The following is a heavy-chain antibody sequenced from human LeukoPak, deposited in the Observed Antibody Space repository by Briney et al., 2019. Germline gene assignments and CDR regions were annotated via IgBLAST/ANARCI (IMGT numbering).Heavy chain of an antibody. J-gene: IGHJ4*02. CDR2: TYYRSKWYD. D-gene: IGHD2-2*01. Sequence: SQTLSLTFAISGDSVSSNSAARNWIRQSPSRGLEWLGRTYYRSKWYDDYAVSVKSRITINPDTSKNQFSLQLNSVAPEDTAVYYCARGGIGYCSSTTCYFDFWGQGALVTVSS. CDR3: ARGGIGYCSSTTCYFDF. CDR1: GDSVSSNSAA. V-gene: IGHV6-1*01.